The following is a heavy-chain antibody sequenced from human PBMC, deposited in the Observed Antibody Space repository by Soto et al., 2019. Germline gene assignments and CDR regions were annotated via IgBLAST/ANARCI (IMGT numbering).Heavy chain of an antibody. V-gene: IGHV3-30*18. J-gene: IGHJ5*02. D-gene: IGHD6-13*01. CDR1: GFTFSSYG. Sequence: QVQLVESGGGVAQPGRSLRLSCAASGFTFSSYGMHWVRQAPGKGLEWVAVISYDGSNKYYADSVKGRFTISRDNSKNTLYLQMNSLRAEDTAVYYCAKLSAPAAGLGPWGQGTLVTVSS. CDR2: ISYDGSNK. CDR3: AKLSAPAAGLGP.